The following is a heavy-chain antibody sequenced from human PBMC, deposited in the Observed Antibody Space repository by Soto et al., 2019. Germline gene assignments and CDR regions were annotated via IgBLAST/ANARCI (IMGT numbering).Heavy chain of an antibody. CDR2: IIPIFGTA. V-gene: IGHV1-69*13. CDR3: AREGATAGRAAFDI. J-gene: IGHJ3*02. D-gene: IGHD1-26*01. CDR1: GGTFSSYA. Sequence: ASVKVSCKASGGTFSSYAISWVRQAPGQGLEWMGGIIPIFGTANYAQKFQGRVTITADESTSTAYMELSSLRSEDTAVYYCAREGATAGRAAFDIWGQGTMVTVSS.